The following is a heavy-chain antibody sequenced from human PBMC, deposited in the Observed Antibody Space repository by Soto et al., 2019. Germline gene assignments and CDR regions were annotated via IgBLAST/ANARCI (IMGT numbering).Heavy chain of an antibody. CDR3: ARGGGGSHYYYYGMDV. D-gene: IGHD3-16*01. V-gene: IGHV3-7*01. CDR2: IKQDGSEK. CDR1: GFTFSSYG. J-gene: IGHJ6*02. Sequence: GGSLRLSCAASGFTFSSYGMSWVRQAPGKGQEWVANIKQDGSEKYYVDSVKGRFTISRDNAKNSLYLQMNSPRAEDTAVYYCARGGGGSHYYYYGMDVWGQGTTVTVSS.